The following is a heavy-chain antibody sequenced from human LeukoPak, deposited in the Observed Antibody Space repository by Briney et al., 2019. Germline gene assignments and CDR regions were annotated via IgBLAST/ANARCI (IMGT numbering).Heavy chain of an antibody. CDR2: ISGSGGST. CDR3: AKSGNNYYYSYMDV. CDR1: GFTFSSYS. Sequence: GGSLRLSCEASGFTFSSYSMNWVRQAPGKGLEWVSAISGSGGSTYYADSVKGRFTISRDNSKNTLYLQMNSLRAEDTAVYYCAKSGNNYYYSYMDVWGKGTTVTVSS. J-gene: IGHJ6*03. V-gene: IGHV3-23*01. D-gene: IGHD4-23*01.